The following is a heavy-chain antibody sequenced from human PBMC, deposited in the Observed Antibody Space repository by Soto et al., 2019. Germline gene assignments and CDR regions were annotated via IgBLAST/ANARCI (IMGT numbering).Heavy chain of an antibody. V-gene: IGHV4-30-2*01. J-gene: IGHJ5*02. CDR1: GGSISSGGYS. CDR2: IYHSGST. Sequence: ASETLSLTCAVSGGSISSGGYSWSWIRQPPGKGLEWIGYIYHSGSTYYNPSLKSRVTISVDRSKNQFSLKLSSVTAADTAVYYCARLELRYYPRAYNWFDPWGQGTLVTVSS. D-gene: IGHD3-9*01. CDR3: ARLELRYYPRAYNWFDP.